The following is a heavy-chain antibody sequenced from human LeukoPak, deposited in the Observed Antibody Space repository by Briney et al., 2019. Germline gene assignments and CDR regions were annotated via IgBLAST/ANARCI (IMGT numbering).Heavy chain of an antibody. Sequence: GGSLRLSCSASGFTFSVYAIHWVRQAPGKGLEYVSSIISNGGSTYYADSVKGRFTISRDNSKNTVSLQMSSLRAEDTALYYCVKDGLAFCGGDCYSYFDYWGQGTLVTVSS. D-gene: IGHD2-21*02. V-gene: IGHV3-64D*06. CDR3: VKDGLAFCGGDCYSYFDY. J-gene: IGHJ4*02. CDR1: GFTFSVYA. CDR2: IISNGGST.